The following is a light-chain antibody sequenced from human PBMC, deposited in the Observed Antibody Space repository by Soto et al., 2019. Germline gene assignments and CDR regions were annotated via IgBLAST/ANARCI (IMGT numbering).Light chain of an antibody. CDR1: PSLTNRY. CDR2: GAS. Sequence: EVVLTQSPGTLSLSPGEGATLSCRATPSLTNRYLAWYQQKPGQAPRLLIYGASSRATGIPDRFSGDGSGTDFTLTISSLEPEDFAVYYCQQYDTSPLTFGGGTKVEIK. J-gene: IGKJ4*01. CDR3: QQYDTSPLT. V-gene: IGKV3-20*01.